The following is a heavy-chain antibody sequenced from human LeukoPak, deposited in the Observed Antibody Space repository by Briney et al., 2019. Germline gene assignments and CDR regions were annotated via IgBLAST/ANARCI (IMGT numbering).Heavy chain of an antibody. J-gene: IGHJ4*02. CDR3: ARGGVYSTSAVDY. V-gene: IGHV3-74*01. CDR2: INSDGSST. D-gene: IGHD6-6*01. Sequence: GGSLRLSCAASGFTFSSYAMSWVRQAPGKGLEWVSRINSDGSSTSYADSVRGRFSISRDYAKNTLYLQMNSLRAEDTAVYYCARGGVYSTSAVDYWGQGTLVTVSS. CDR1: GFTFSSYA.